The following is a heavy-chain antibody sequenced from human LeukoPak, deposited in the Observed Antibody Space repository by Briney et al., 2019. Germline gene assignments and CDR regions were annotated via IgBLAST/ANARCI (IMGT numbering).Heavy chain of an antibody. CDR2: INQSGST. CDR3: ARHENGDNYFDN. CDR1: GGSFSGYY. D-gene: IGHD3-10*01. J-gene: IGHJ4*02. Sequence: SETLSLTCAVYGGSFSGYYWSWIRQPPGKGLEWIGEINQSGSTNYNPSLESRVTISVDTSKNQFSLKLSSVTAADTAVYYCARHENGDNYFDNWGQGTLVSVSA. V-gene: IGHV4-34*01.